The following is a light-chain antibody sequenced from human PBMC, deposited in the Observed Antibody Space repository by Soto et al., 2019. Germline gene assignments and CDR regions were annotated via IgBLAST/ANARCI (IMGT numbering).Light chain of an antibody. CDR2: DAS. Sequence: EIVLTQSPATLSLSPGERATLSRRASQSVSSYLAWYQQKPGQAPRLLIYDASNRATGIPARFSGSGSGTDFTLTISSLEPEDFAVYYCQQRSNWPAWTFGQGTKVDIK. J-gene: IGKJ1*01. CDR3: QQRSNWPAWT. CDR1: QSVSSY. V-gene: IGKV3-11*01.